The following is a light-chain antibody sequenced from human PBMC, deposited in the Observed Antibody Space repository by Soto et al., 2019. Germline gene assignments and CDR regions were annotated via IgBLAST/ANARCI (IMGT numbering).Light chain of an antibody. CDR2: EVS. J-gene: IGLJ3*02. V-gene: IGLV2-14*01. Sequence: QSVLTQPASVSGSPGQSITISCTGTSSDVGGYNYVSWYQQHPGKAPKLMIYEVSNRPSGVSNRFSGSKSGNTASLTISGLQADDEADYYGSSYTSSSTRVFGGGTKLTVL. CDR1: SSDVGGYNY. CDR3: SSYTSSSTRV.